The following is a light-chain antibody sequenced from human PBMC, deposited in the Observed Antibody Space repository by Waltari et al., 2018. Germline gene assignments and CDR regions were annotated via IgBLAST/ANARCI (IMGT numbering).Light chain of an antibody. CDR3: HSRDASGVAGS. Sequence: SSELTQDPAVSVAMGQTVRITCQGDSLRSYYASWYQQRPGQATILVIYDKNNRPTGVPDRVSGSSSHNTGSLTITGAQAEDEASYYCHSRDASGVAGSFGGGTKLTVL. J-gene: IGLJ2*01. CDR1: SLRSYY. CDR2: DKN. V-gene: IGLV3-19*01.